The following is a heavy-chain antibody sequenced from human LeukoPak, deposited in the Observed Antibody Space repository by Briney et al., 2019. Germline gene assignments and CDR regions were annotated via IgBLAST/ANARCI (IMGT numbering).Heavy chain of an antibody. CDR3: ARGASRSFDY. CDR2: MNPNSGNT. V-gene: IGHV1-8*03. J-gene: IGHJ4*02. CDR1: GGTFSSYA. Sequence: GASVKVSCKASGGTFSSYAISWVRQASGQGLEWMGWMNPNSGNTGYAQKFHGRVIITRNPSINTAYMELSSLRSDDTAVYYCARGASRSFDYWGQGTLVTVSS.